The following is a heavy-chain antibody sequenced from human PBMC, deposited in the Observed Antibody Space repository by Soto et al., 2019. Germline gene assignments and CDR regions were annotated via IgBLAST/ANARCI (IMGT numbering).Heavy chain of an antibody. J-gene: IGHJ6*02. Sequence: QVQLVESGGGVVQPGRSLRLSCEASGFTFSSYGMHWVRQAPGKGLEWVAVISYDGSNKYYADSVKGRFTISRDNSKNTLYLQMNSLRAEDTAVYYCAKDTNDIAAAGTAPVLDYGMDVWGQGTTVTVSS. V-gene: IGHV3-30*18. CDR2: ISYDGSNK. CDR1: GFTFSSYG. CDR3: AKDTNDIAAAGTAPVLDYGMDV. D-gene: IGHD6-13*01.